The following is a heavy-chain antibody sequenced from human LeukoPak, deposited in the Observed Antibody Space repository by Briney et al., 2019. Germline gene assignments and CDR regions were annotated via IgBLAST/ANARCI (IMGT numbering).Heavy chain of an antibody. Sequence: PGGSLRLSCAASGSTFSSAAMTWVRQAPGKGLEWVSLIGSSGGSTYYADSVKGRFTISRDNSKNTLSLQMNSLRVEDTAIYYCAKDIQLSTWGLGTMVTVSS. CDR1: GSTFSSAA. CDR3: AKDIQLST. CDR2: IGSSGGST. V-gene: IGHV3-23*01. D-gene: IGHD5-24*01. J-gene: IGHJ3*01.